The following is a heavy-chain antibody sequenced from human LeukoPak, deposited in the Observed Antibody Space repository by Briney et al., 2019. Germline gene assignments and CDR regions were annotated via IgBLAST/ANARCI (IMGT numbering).Heavy chain of an antibody. CDR2: MYSRGST. J-gene: IGHJ3*02. D-gene: IGHD4-17*01. CDR1: GGSISSYS. Sequence: SETLSLTCTVSGGSISSYSWSWIRQPPGKGLEWIGYMYSRGSTNDNPSLKSRVTISRDTSKNQHSLRVTSVTAADTAMYYCARHYLYGDPPAFDIWGQGTMVTVSS. CDR3: ARHYLYGDPPAFDI. V-gene: IGHV4-59*08.